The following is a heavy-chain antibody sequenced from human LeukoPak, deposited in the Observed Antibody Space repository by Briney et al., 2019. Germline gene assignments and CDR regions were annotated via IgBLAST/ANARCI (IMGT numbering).Heavy chain of an antibody. Sequence: GGSLRLSCAGSGCSISNYGMNWVRQAPGKGLEWLWYIRSDSSTKYYADSVEGRSIISRGNAQNSLYLQMNSLRHEGSGVDFCARDYRRWHGDFDVWGQGTLVTVSS. D-gene: IGHD2-15*01. CDR3: ARDYRRWHGDFDV. CDR2: IRSDSSTK. J-gene: IGHJ3*01. CDR1: GCSISNYG. V-gene: IGHV3-48*02.